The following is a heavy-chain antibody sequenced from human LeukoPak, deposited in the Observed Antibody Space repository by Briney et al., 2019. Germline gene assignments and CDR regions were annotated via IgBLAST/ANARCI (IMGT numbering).Heavy chain of an antibody. D-gene: IGHD3-3*01. Sequence: SETLSPTCTVSGGSISRSSSYYWGWIRQPPGKGLEWIGSIYYSGSTYYNPSLKSRVTISVDTSKNQFSLKLSSVTAADTAVYYCARLRSGYHDYWGQGTLVTVSS. CDR3: ARLRSGYHDY. J-gene: IGHJ4*02. CDR1: GGSISRSSSYY. V-gene: IGHV4-39*01. CDR2: IYYSGST.